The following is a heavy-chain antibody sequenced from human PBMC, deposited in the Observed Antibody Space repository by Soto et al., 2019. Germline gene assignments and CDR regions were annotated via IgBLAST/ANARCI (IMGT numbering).Heavy chain of an antibody. J-gene: IGHJ4*02. V-gene: IGHV3-30*03. Sequence: QVQLVESGGGVVQPGRSLRLSCAASGFTFSIYGMHWVRQVPGKGLEWVGFISYDGTIKFYADSVKGQFTISRDNSKNTLFLQMNSPRPEDTAVYYCARVGGAGEFDYWGQGTLVTVSS. D-gene: IGHD6-13*01. CDR3: ARVGGAGEFDY. CDR2: ISYDGTIK. CDR1: GFTFSIYG.